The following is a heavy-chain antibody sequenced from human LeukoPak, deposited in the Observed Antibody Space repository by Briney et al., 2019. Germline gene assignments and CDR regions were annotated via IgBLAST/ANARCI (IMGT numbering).Heavy chain of an antibody. CDR3: AREGMATTEDAFDI. CDR2: IKQAGSEN. CDR1: GFIFSSYW. V-gene: IGHV3-7*01. D-gene: IGHD5-24*01. J-gene: IGHJ3*02. Sequence: PGGSLRLSCAASGFIFSSYWMTWVRQAPGKGLEWVANIKQAGSENSYVDSVKGRFTISRDNAKNSLYLQMNSLRAEDTAVYYCAREGMATTEDAFDIWGQGTMVTVSS.